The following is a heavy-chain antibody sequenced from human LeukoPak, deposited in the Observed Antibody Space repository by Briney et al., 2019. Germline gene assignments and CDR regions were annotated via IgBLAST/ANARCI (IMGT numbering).Heavy chain of an antibody. Sequence: GGSLRLSCAASGFTVSSNYMSWVRQAPGKGLEWVSVIYSGGSTYYADSVKGRFTISRDNSKNTLYLQMNSLRAEDTAVYYCARFYDSGYFDYWGQGTLVTVSS. CDR3: ARFYDSGYFDY. CDR2: IYSGGST. J-gene: IGHJ4*02. D-gene: IGHD3-22*01. V-gene: IGHV3-66*01. CDR1: GFTVSSNY.